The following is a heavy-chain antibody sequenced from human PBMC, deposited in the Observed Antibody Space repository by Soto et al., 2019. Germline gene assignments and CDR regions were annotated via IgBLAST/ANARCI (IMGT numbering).Heavy chain of an antibody. Sequence: EVQLLESGGGLVQPGGSLRLSCAASGFTFTTYGMTWVRQAPGKGLEWVSGISNNAGSTYYADSVKGRFSISRDNSKNTLILEMNSLRAEDTAVYFCAKLISGYLYYGMDVWGQGTMVTVSS. CDR1: GFTFTTYG. J-gene: IGHJ6*02. CDR2: ISNNAGST. V-gene: IGHV3-23*01. CDR3: AKLISGYLYYGMDV. D-gene: IGHD3-22*01.